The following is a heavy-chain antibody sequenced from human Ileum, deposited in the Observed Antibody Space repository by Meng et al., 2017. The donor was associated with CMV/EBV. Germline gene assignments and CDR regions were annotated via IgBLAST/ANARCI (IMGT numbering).Heavy chain of an antibody. Sequence: GGSLRLSCAASGFTFSSYGMHWVRQAPGKGLVWVSRINSDGSVTVYADSVRGRFTISRDSAKDTLYLQMNSLRVEDTAVYYCARGRGSGQVDYWGQGTLVTVSS. CDR2: INSDGSVT. CDR1: GFTFSSYG. CDR3: ARGRGSGQVDY. J-gene: IGHJ4*02. D-gene: IGHD6-19*01. V-gene: IGHV3-74*01.